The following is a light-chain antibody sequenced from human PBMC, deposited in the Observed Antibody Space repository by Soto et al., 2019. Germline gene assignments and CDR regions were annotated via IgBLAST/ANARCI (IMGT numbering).Light chain of an antibody. V-gene: IGKV1-39*01. CDR2: AAS. Sequence: DIQMTQSPSSLSASVGDRVTITCRASQSISSYLNWYQQKPGKAPKLLIYAASKLQSGVPSRFSGSGSGTYFTLTISRLQPEDFATYYCQQSFSTLTFGGGTKVEIK. J-gene: IGKJ4*01. CDR3: QQSFSTLT. CDR1: QSISSY.